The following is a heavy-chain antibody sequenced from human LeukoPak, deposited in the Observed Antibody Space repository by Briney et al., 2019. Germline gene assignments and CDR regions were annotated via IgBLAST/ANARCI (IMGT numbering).Heavy chain of an antibody. D-gene: IGHD3-22*01. CDR3: ARVYYDSSGYYYRGLYYFDF. CDR2: IYYSGST. V-gene: IGHV4-38-2*02. CDR1: GYSISSGYY. J-gene: IGHJ4*02. Sequence: PSETLSLTCTVSGYSISSGYYWGWIRPPPGKGLEWIGYIYYSGSTNYNPSLKSRVTISVDTSKNQFSLKLDSVTAADTAVYYCARVYYDSSGYYYRGLYYFDFWGQGTLVTVSS.